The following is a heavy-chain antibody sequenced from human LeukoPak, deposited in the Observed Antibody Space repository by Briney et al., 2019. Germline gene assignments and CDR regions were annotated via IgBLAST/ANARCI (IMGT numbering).Heavy chain of an antibody. J-gene: IGHJ4*02. CDR2: IYYSGST. V-gene: IGHV4-39*01. CDR1: GGSISSSSYY. D-gene: IGHD6-13*01. Sequence: SETLSFTCSVSGGSISSSSYYWGWIRQPPGKGLEWIGSIYYSGSTYYNPSLKSRVTISVDTSKNQFSLKLSSVTAADTAVYYCARHVVAAADPFDYWGQGTLVTVSS. CDR3: ARHVVAAADPFDY.